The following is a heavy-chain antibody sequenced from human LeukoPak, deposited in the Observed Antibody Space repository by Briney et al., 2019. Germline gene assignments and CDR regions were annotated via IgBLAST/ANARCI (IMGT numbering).Heavy chain of an antibody. Sequence: ASVNVSCKSSGYTFSSYGFIWVRPAPGQGRQCMGWVSPFNGNTDYAPKLQGRVTMTTDTSTTTAYMELRSLTSDDTAVYYCARRGGSYSHSDFWGQGTLVTVSS. V-gene: IGHV1-18*01. CDR3: ARRGGSYSHSDF. CDR1: GYTFSSYG. CDR2: VSPFNGNT. J-gene: IGHJ4*02. D-gene: IGHD1-26*01.